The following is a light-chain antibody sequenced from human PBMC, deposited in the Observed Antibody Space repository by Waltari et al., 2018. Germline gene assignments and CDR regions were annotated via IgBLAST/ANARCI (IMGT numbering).Light chain of an antibody. CDR2: AAS. CDR3: QQLNSYPWT. V-gene: IGKV1-9*01. J-gene: IGKJ1*01. Sequence: DIQLTQSPSFLSASVVDRVTSTCRARQGISSYLAWYQQKPGKAPKLLIYAASTLQSGVPSRFSGSGSGTEFTLTISSLQPEDFATYYCQQLNSYPWTFGQGTKVEIK. CDR1: QGISSY.